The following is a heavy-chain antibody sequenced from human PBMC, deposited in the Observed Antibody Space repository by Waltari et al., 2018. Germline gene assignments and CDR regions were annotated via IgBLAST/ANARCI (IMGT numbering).Heavy chain of an antibody. CDR3: AKGGVFDY. Sequence: EVQLLESGGGLVQPGGSLRLSCAASGFTFSSYAMSWVRQAPGKGLEWVSVIYSGGSTYYADSVKGRFTISRDNSKNTLYLQMNSLRAEDTAVYYCAKGGVFDYWGQGTLVIVSS. CDR2: IYSGGST. CDR1: GFTFSSYA. D-gene: IGHD3-10*01. J-gene: IGHJ4*02. V-gene: IGHV3-23*03.